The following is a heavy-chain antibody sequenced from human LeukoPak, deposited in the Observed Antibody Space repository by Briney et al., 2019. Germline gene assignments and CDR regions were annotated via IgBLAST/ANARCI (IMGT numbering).Heavy chain of an antibody. CDR3: ARDKIVRYYYYGMDV. D-gene: IGHD2-15*01. J-gene: IGHJ6*02. Sequence: SETLSLTCTVSGGSISSGGYYWSWIRQHPGKGLEWIGYIYYSGSTYYNPSLKSRVTISVDTSKNQFSLKLSSVTAADTAVYYCARDKIVRYYYYGMDVWGQGTTVTVSS. CDR1: GGSISSGGYY. V-gene: IGHV4-31*03. CDR2: IYYSGST.